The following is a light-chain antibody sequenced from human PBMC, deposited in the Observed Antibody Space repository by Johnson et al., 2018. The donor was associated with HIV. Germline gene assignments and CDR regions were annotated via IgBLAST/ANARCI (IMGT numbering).Light chain of an antibody. J-gene: IGLJ1*01. CDR2: DND. Sequence: SFLTQPPSVSAAPGQKVTISCSGSSSNIGNNYVSWYQQLPGTAPKLVIYDNDRRPSGVPDRFSGSKSAASATLDITGLQSGDEADYYCGTWDSSLRTGFFGTGTKVTVL. V-gene: IGLV1-51*02. CDR3: GTWDSSLRTGF. CDR1: SSNIGNNY.